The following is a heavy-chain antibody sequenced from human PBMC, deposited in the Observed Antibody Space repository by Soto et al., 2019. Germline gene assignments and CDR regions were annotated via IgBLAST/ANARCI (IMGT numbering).Heavy chain of an antibody. V-gene: IGHV4-59*01. CDR2: IYYSGST. J-gene: IGHJ3*02. CDR3: AGDPVAASGTAFDI. CDR1: GGSISSYY. D-gene: IGHD6-13*01. Sequence: PWETLSLTCTVSGGSISSYYWSWIRQPPGKGLEWIGYIYYSGSTNYNPSLKSRVTISVDTSKNQFSLKLSSVTAADTAVYYCAGDPVAASGTAFDIWGQGIMVTVS.